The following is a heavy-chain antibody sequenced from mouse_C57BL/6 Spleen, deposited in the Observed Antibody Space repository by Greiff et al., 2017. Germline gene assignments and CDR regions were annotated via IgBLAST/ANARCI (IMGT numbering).Heavy chain of an antibody. CDR3: AKTPYGYDEGFEY. CDR1: GFSLTSYG. D-gene: IGHD2-2*01. Sequence: QVQLQQSGPGLVQPSPSLSITCTVSGFSLTSYGVHWVRQSPGKGLEWLGVIWRGGSTDYNAAFMSRLSITKDNSKSQDFLKMHSLQADDTAIYYCAKTPYGYDEGFEYWGQGTTLTVSA. J-gene: IGHJ2*01. CDR2: IWRGGST. V-gene: IGHV2-5*01.